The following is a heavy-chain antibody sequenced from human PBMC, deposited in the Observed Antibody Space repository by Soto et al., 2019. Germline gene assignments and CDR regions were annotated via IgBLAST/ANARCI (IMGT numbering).Heavy chain of an antibody. Sequence: ASVKVSCKASGYTFTSYGISWVRQAPGQGLGWMGWISAYNGNTNYAQKLQGRVTMTTDTSTSTAYMELRSLRSDDTAVYYCAREHYDFWSGYGGDNWFDPWGQGTLVTFSS. CDR1: GYTFTSYG. CDR2: ISAYNGNT. V-gene: IGHV1-18*01. J-gene: IGHJ5*02. CDR3: AREHYDFWSGYGGDNWFDP. D-gene: IGHD3-3*01.